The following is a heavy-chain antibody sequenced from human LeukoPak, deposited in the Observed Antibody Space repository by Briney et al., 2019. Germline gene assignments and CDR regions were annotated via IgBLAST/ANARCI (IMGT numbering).Heavy chain of an antibody. CDR2: IKKDGSEE. CDR3: ARDDSFQDIVVVPPPDLGF. J-gene: IGHJ4*02. CDR1: GLSFSDYW. D-gene: IGHD2-2*01. Sequence: PGGSLRLSCVASGLSFSDYWMSWVRQAPGKGLEWVADIKKDGSEEEYADSVKGRFTISRDNSKNTLFLQMNSLRAEDTAVYFCARDDSFQDIVVVPPPDLGFWGLGTLVTVSS. V-gene: IGHV3-7*03.